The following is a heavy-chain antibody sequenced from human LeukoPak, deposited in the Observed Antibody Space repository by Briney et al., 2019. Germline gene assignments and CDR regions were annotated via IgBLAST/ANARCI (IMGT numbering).Heavy chain of an antibody. D-gene: IGHD4-17*01. V-gene: IGHV3-53*01. Sequence: GGSLRLSCAASGFTVSRNYMSWVRQAPGKGLEWVSVLYSDGSTYHADSVKGRFTISRDNSKNTLYLQMNSLRAEDTAVYYCAKEHGDYYFDYWGQGTLVTVSS. J-gene: IGHJ4*02. CDR3: AKEHGDYYFDY. CDR1: GFTVSRNY. CDR2: LYSDGST.